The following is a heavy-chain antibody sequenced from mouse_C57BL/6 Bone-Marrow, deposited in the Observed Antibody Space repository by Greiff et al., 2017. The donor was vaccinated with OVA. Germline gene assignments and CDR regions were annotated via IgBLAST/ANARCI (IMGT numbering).Heavy chain of an antibody. J-gene: IGHJ3*01. CDR1: GYTFPSYW. CDR2: IYPGNSDT. Sequence: VQLKESGTVLARPGASVTMSCKTSGYTFPSYWMHWVKQRPGQGLEWIGAIYPGNSDTSYNQKFKGKAKLTAVTSASTAYMELSSLTNEDSAVYYCTRDYYGSSYGFAYWGQGTLVTVSA. V-gene: IGHV1-5*01. D-gene: IGHD1-1*01. CDR3: TRDYYGSSYGFAY.